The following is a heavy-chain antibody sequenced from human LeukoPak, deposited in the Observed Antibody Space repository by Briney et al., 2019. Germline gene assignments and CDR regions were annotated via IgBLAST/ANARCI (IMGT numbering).Heavy chain of an antibody. CDR2: INWNGGST. Sequence: GGSLRLSCAASGFTFDDYGMSWVRQAPGKGLEWVSGINWNGGSTGYADSVKGRFTISRDNAKNSLHLQMNSLRAEDTALYYCARVGGGYSYLDYWGQGTLVTVSS. CDR3: ARVGGGYSYLDY. J-gene: IGHJ4*02. CDR1: GFTFDDYG. V-gene: IGHV3-20*04. D-gene: IGHD5-18*01.